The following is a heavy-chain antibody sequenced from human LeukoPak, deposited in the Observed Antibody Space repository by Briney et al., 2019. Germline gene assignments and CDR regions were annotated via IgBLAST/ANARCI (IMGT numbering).Heavy chain of an antibody. V-gene: IGHV3-7*01. CDR1: GFTFSSYA. CDR3: ARDKMTGDSYFDY. J-gene: IGHJ4*02. CDR2: IKQDGSEK. D-gene: IGHD7-27*01. Sequence: PGGSLRLSCAVSGFTFSSYAMSWVRQAPGKGLEWVAHIKQDGSEKNYVDSVKGRFTISRDNAKNSLILEMDGLRVEDTAVYYCARDKMTGDSYFDYWGQGTLVTVSS.